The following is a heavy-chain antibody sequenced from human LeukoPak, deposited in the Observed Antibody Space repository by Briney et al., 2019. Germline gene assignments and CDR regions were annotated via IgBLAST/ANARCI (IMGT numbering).Heavy chain of an antibody. CDR3: AKDRGGGYGWFDP. CDR1: GFTFNSYA. CDR2: ISGSGGST. V-gene: IGHV3-23*01. D-gene: IGHD5-12*01. Sequence: GGSLRLSCAASGFTFNSYAMSWVRQTPGKGLEWVSAISGSGGSTYYADSVKGRFTISRDNSKNTLYLQMNSLRAEDTAVYYCAKDRGGGYGWFDPWGQGTLVTVSS. J-gene: IGHJ5*02.